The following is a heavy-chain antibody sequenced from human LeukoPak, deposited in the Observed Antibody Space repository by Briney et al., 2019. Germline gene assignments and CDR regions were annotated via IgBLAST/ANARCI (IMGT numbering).Heavy chain of an antibody. Sequence: ASVKVSCKASGYTFTGYYMHGVRQAPGQGLEWMGWINPNSGGTNYAQKFQGRVTLTTDTSTSTAYMELRSLRSDDTAVYYCARGPHERSGYPDDWGQGTLVIVSS. J-gene: IGHJ4*02. V-gene: IGHV1-2*02. D-gene: IGHD3-22*01. CDR2: INPNSGGT. CDR1: GYTFTGYY. CDR3: ARGPHERSGYPDD.